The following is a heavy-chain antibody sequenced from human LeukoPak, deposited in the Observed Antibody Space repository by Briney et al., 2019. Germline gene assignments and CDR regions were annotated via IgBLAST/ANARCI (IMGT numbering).Heavy chain of an antibody. J-gene: IGHJ4*02. V-gene: IGHV3-48*03. D-gene: IGHD6-19*01. CDR2: ISSSGNNT. CDR1: GFTFSGYE. CDR3: ARDGSGWYYFDY. Sequence: PGGSLKLSCAASGFTFSGYEMNWVRQAPGKGLEWVSYISSSGNNTYYADSVKGRFTISRDNAKNSLYLQMNSLRAEDTAVYYCARDGSGWYYFDYWGQGTLVTVSS.